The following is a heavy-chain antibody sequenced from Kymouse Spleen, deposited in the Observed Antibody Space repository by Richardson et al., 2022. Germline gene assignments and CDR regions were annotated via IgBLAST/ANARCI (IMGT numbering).Heavy chain of an antibody. V-gene: IGHV3-53*01. D-gene: IGHD1-1*01,IGHD7-27*02. CDR2: IYSGGST. J-gene: IGHJ3*02. CDR1: GFTVSSNY. Sequence: EVQLVESGGGLIQPGGSLRLSCAASGFTVSSNYMSWVRQAPGKGLEWVSVIYSGGSTYYADSVKGRFTISRDNSKNTLYLQMNSLRAEDTAVYYCARDTTGEKDAFDIWGQGTMVTVSS. CDR3: ARDTTGEKDAFDI.